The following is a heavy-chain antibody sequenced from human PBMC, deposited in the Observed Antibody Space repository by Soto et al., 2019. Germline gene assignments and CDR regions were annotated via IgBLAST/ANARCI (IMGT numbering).Heavy chain of an antibody. D-gene: IGHD5-12*01. V-gene: IGHV1-69*01. CDR3: ATSAGRDGYSFEY. J-gene: IGHJ4*02. CDR2: IITMFGTP. Sequence: VQQTPGQGLEWMGGIITMFGTPHYAGKFQDRVTITADESTGTAYLELSSLTSEDTAVYYCATSAGRDGYSFEYWGPGTLVPVCS.